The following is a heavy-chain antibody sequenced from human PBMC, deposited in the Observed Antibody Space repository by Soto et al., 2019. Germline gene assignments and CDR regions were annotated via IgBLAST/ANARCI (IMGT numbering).Heavy chain of an antibody. CDR2: IVSSDNSNT. J-gene: IGHJ4*01. D-gene: IGHD5-18*01. CDR3: AKDRDSYGTVFYFDT. CDR1: GSTSSTYA. Sequence: GGSMRPSCMPSGSTSSTYAMRWVRQAPEGGLEWVSSIVSSDNSNTYYADTVEGRFTITRDNSKNTLYLQMNSLRAEDTAIYYCAKDRDSYGTVFYFDTWGQGSLVTVSS. V-gene: IGHV3-23*05.